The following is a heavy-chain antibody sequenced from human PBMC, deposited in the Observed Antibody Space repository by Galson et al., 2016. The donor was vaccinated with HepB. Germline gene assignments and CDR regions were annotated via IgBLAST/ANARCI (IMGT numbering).Heavy chain of an antibody. CDR3: ARGYSSRIDY. CDR1: GGSISSSNW. D-gene: IGHD6-13*01. CDR2: IYRTGST. Sequence: ETLSLTCAVSGGSISSSNWWSWVRQPPGKGLEWIGEIYRTGSTSYNPSLKSRVTISVDKSKNEVSLKMSSVSAADTAVYFCARGYSSRIDYWGQGTRVTVSS. V-gene: IGHV4-4*01. J-gene: IGHJ4*02.